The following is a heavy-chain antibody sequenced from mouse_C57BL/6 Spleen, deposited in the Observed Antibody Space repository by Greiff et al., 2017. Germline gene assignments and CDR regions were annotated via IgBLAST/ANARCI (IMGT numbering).Heavy chain of an antibody. CDR3: ARDYYGSSLGY. CDR1: GFTFSSYA. CDR2: ISDGGSYT. J-gene: IGHJ2*01. Sequence: EVMLVESGGGLVKPGGSLKLSCAASGFTFSSYAMSWVRQTPEKRLEWVATISDGGSYTYYPDNVKGRFTISRDNAKNNLYLQMSHLKSEDTAMYYCARDYYGSSLGYWGQGTTLTVSS. D-gene: IGHD1-1*01. V-gene: IGHV5-4*01.